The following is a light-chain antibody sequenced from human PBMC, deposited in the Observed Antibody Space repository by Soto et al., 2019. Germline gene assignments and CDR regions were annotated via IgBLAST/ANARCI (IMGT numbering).Light chain of an antibody. Sequence: QSALTQPASVSGSPGQSITISCTGTRNDVGGYNYVSWHQQFPGKAPKLMIYDVTNRPSGVSNRFSGSKSGNTASLTISGLQAEDEAYYYCSSYTSSSTLGVIFGGGTKVTVL. CDR1: RNDVGGYNY. CDR2: DVT. V-gene: IGLV2-14*01. CDR3: SSYTSSSTLGVI. J-gene: IGLJ2*01.